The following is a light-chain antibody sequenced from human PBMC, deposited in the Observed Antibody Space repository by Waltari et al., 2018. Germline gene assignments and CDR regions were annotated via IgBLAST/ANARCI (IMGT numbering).Light chain of an antibody. J-gene: IGKJ4*01. CDR2: GAS. CDR3: QQYNDWPPLT. Sequence: EVVMTQSPATLSLSPGERATLSCRASQSVSSFLAWYQQKPGQAPRLRIYGASTRATGSPARFSGSGSGTGFTLTISSLQSEDFAVYYCQQYNDWPPLTFGGGAKVEIK. V-gene: IGKV3-15*01. CDR1: QSVSSF.